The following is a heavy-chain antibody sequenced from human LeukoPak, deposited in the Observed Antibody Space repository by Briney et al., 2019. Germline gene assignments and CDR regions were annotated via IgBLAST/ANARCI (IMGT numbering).Heavy chain of an antibody. J-gene: IGHJ6*03. CDR1: GGSISSYY. CDR3: AREARQVHYYYYYYMDV. V-gene: IGHV4-4*07. CDR2: IYTSGST. Sequence: SETLSLTCTVSGGSISSYYWSWIWQPAGKGLEWIGRIYTSGSTNYNPSLKSRVTMSVDTSKNQFSLKLSSVTAADTAVYYCAREARQVHYYYYYYMDVWGKGTTVTVSS. D-gene: IGHD6-6*01.